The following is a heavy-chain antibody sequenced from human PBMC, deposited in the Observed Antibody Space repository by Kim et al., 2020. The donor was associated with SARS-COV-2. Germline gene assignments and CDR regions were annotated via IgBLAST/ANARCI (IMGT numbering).Heavy chain of an antibody. Sequence: YSTSLKTRLTISKDTSKNQVVLTMTNMDPVDTATYYCARTDSGDGDYFDYWGQGTLVTVSS. J-gene: IGHJ4*02. CDR3: ARTDSGDGDYFDY. D-gene: IGHD3-22*01. V-gene: IGHV2-70*01.